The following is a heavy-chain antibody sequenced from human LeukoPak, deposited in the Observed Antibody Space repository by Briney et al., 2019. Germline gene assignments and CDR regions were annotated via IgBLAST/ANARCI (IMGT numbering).Heavy chain of an antibody. CDR2: ISWNSGSI. V-gene: IGHV3-9*01. CDR1: GFTFDDYA. Sequence: PGGSLRLSCAASGFTFDDYAMHWVRQAPGKGLEWVSGISWNSGSIGYADSVKGRFTISRDNAKNSLYLQMNSLRAEDTALYYCAKDWGPRRDGYNDGMDVWGQGTTVTVSS. J-gene: IGHJ6*02. CDR3: AKDWGPRRDGYNDGMDV. D-gene: IGHD5-24*01.